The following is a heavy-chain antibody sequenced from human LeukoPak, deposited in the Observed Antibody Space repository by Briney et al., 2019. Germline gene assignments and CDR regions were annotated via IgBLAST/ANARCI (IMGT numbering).Heavy chain of an antibody. CDR2: INPNSGGT. Sequence: ASVKVSCKASGYTFTSYDINWVRQAPGQGLEWMGWINPNSGGTNYAQKFQGRVTMTRDTSISTAYMELSRLRSDDTAVYYCARGDLSYSSSLPGHRPQDYWGQGTLVTVSS. J-gene: IGHJ4*02. CDR3: ARGDLSYSSSLPGHRPQDY. D-gene: IGHD6-6*01. V-gene: IGHV1-2*02. CDR1: GYTFTSYD.